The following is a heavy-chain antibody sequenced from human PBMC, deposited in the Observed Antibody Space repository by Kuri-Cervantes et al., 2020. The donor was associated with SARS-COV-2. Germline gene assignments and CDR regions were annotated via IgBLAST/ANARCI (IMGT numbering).Heavy chain of an antibody. CDR3: AKLALWTGDHNGKFDC. V-gene: IGHV3-NL1*01. J-gene: IGHJ4*02. Sequence: GGSLRLSCAASGFTFSSYGMHWVRQAPGKGLEWVSGINWNGGSTYYADSVKGRFTISRDNAKNSLYLQMNSLRADDTAVYYCAKLALWTGDHNGKFDCWGQGTLVTVSS. CDR2: INWNGGST. CDR1: GFTFSSYG. D-gene: IGHD3/OR15-3a*01.